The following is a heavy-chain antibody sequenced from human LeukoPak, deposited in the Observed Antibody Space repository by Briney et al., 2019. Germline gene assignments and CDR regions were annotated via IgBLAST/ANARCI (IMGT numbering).Heavy chain of an antibody. V-gene: IGHV3-23*01. J-gene: IGHJ3*02. D-gene: IGHD1-14*01. Sequence: GGSLRLSCAASGFTFGEYGMHWVRQAPGKGLEWVSAISGSGGSTYYADSVKGRFTISRDNSKNTLYLQMNSLRAEDTAVYYCARGRWTTTDAFDIWGQGTMVTVSS. CDR1: GFTFGEYG. CDR3: ARGRWTTTDAFDI. CDR2: ISGSGGST.